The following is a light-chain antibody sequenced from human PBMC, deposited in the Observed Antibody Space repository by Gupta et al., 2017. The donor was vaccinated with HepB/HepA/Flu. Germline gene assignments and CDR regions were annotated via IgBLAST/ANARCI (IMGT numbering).Light chain of an antibody. CDR3: QQRSNWPPEFT. CDR2: DAS. Sequence: EIVLTQSPATLSLSPGERATLSCRASQSVNSYLAWYQHKPGQAPRLLIYDASNRATGVPARFSGRGSGTDFTLTISSLEPEDFAVYYCQQRSNWPPEFTFGPGTKVEIK. CDR1: QSVNSY. J-gene: IGKJ3*01. V-gene: IGKV3-11*01.